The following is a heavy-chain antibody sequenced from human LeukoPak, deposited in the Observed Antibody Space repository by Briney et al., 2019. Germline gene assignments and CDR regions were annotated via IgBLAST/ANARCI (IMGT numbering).Heavy chain of an antibody. CDR2: IDNDGSST. D-gene: IGHD6-6*01. V-gene: IGHV3-74*01. CDR1: GFSFSTYW. CDR3: ARAEYRTSVHFDY. Sequence: QSGGSLRLSCAASGFSFSTYWMHWVRQAPGKVLVWVSRIDNDGSSTSYADSVKGRFTISRDNAKNTLFLQMNSLRAEDTAVYYCARAEYRTSVHFDYWGQGTLVTVSS. J-gene: IGHJ4*02.